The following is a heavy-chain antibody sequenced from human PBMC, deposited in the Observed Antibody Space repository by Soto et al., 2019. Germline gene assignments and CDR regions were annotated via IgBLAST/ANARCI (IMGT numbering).Heavy chain of an antibody. J-gene: IGHJ6*03. V-gene: IGHV1-3*01. D-gene: IGHD4-4*01. CDR2: INADNSNT. CDR1: GYSLTAYG. Sequence: GASVKVSCKTSGYSLTAYGMHWGRPAPGRSLEPMGWINADNSNTKVSERFQGRVTMTTDTSTSTAYMELRGLRSDDTAVYYCARDGSTVTTRVRYYYYYMDVWGKGTTGTVSS. CDR3: ARDGSTVTTRVRYYYYYMDV.